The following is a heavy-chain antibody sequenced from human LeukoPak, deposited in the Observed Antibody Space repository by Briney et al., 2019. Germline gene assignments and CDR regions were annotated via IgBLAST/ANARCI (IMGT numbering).Heavy chain of an antibody. Sequence: ASVKVSCKVSGYTLTELSIHWVRQAPGKGLEWMGGFDPEDGETIYAQKFQGRVTMTEDTSTDTAYMELSSLRSEDTAVYYCVGVTMVRGVFDYWGQGTLVTVSS. CDR2: FDPEDGET. V-gene: IGHV1-24*01. CDR1: GYTLTELS. D-gene: IGHD3-10*01. J-gene: IGHJ4*02. CDR3: VGVTMVRGVFDY.